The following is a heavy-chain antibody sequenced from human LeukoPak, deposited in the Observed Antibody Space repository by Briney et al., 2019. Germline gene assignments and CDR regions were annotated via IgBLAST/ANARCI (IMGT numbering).Heavy chain of an antibody. CDR2: IKQDGSEK. CDR1: GFTFSSYW. Sequence: GGSLRLSCAASGFTFSSYWMSWVRQAPGKGLEWVANIKQDGSEKYYVDSVKGRFTISRDNAKNSLYLQMNSLRAEDTAVYYCVRDFIGGHNDYWGQGTLVTVSS. D-gene: IGHD3-16*01. V-gene: IGHV3-7*01. CDR3: VRDFIGGHNDY. J-gene: IGHJ4*02.